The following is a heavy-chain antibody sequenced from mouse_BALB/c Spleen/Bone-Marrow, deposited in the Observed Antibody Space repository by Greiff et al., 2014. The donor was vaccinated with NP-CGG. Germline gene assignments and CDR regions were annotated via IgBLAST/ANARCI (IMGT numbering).Heavy chain of an antibody. CDR3: ARDEDYAMDY. Sequence: EVMLVESGGGLVQPGGSRKLSCAASGFTFSSFGMHWVRQAPEKGLEWVAYISSGSSTIYYADTVKGRFTISRDNPKNTLFLQMTSLRSEDTAMYYCARDEDYAMDYWGQGTSVIVSS. J-gene: IGHJ4*01. CDR1: GFTFSSFG. V-gene: IGHV5-17*02. CDR2: ISSGSSTI.